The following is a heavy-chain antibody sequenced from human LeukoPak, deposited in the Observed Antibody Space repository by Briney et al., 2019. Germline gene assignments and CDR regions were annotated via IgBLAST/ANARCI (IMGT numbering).Heavy chain of an antibody. D-gene: IGHD6-19*01. CDR3: TTAQWLGAH. CDR1: GFTLNNAW. V-gene: IGHV3-15*01. J-gene: IGHJ4*02. Sequence: PGGSLRLSCAASGFTLNNAWMHWVRQAPGKGLEWVGRIKSKTDGGTTDCAAPVKGRFAISRDDSNNTLSLQMNSLKTEDTADYYCTTAQWLGAHWGQGTLVTVSS. CDR2: IKSKTDGGTT.